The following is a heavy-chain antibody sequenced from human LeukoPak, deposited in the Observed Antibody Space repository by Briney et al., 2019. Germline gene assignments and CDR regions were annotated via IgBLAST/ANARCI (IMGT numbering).Heavy chain of an antibody. CDR1: GGSISSGGYS. CDR3: ASENH. J-gene: IGHJ5*02. CDR2: IYHSGST. V-gene: IGHV4-30-2*01. Sequence: SQTLSLTCAVSGGSISSGGYSWSWIRQPPGKGLEWIGYIYHSGSTYYNPSLKSRVTISVDRSKNQFSLKLSSVTAADTAVYYCASENHWGQGTLVTVSS.